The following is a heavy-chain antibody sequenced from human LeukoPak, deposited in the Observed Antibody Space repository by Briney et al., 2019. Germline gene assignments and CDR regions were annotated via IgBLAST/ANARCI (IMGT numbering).Heavy chain of an antibody. CDR2: ISYDGSNK. Sequence: GRSLRLSCAASGFTFSSYGMHWVRQAPGKGLEWVAVISYDGSNKYYADSVKGRFTISRDNSKNTLFLQMNSLSAEDTAVYYCAKDGGIALAGAEKGLINYWGQGTLVTVSS. V-gene: IGHV3-30*18. CDR3: AKDGGIALAGAEKGLINY. J-gene: IGHJ4*02. CDR1: GFTFSSYG. D-gene: IGHD6-19*01.